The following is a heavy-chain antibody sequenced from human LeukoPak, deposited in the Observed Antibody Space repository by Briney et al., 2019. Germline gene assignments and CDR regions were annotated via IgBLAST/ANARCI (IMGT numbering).Heavy chain of an antibody. D-gene: IGHD3-22*01. CDR3: ARFCDGSDSYCLDY. CDR2: MYHSGST. Sequence: PSETLSLTCSVSGYSISSAYYWGWIRQPPGKGLEWIGTMYHSGSTNYNPSLKSRVTISVDTSKSQFSLKVSSVTAAETAVYYCARFCDGSDSYCLDYWGLGTLVTVSS. V-gene: IGHV4-38-2*02. CDR1: GYSISSAYY. J-gene: IGHJ4*02.